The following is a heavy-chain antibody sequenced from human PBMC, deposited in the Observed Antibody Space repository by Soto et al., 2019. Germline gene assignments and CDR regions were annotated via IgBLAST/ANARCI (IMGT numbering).Heavy chain of an antibody. CDR1: GGSISSYY. D-gene: IGHD6-13*01. Sequence: PSETLSLTCTVSGGSISSYYWSWIRQPPGKGLEWIGYIYYSGSTNYNPSLKSRVTISVDTSKNQFSLKLSSVTAADTAVYYCATADSSSWYPVNAFDIWGQGTMVTVSS. CDR3: ATADSSSWYPVNAFDI. V-gene: IGHV4-59*12. J-gene: IGHJ3*02. CDR2: IYYSGST.